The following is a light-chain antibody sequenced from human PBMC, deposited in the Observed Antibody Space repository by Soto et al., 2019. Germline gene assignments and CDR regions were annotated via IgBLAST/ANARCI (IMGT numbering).Light chain of an antibody. CDR1: QSISSY. V-gene: IGKV1-39*01. CDR2: AAS. J-gene: IGKJ5*01. Sequence: DIQMTQSPSSLSASVGDRVTITCRASQSISSYLNWYHQKPGKAPKLLIYAASSLQSGVPSRFSGSGSGTDFTLTISSLQPEDFATHYCQQSYSTSITFGHGTRLEIK. CDR3: QQSYSTSIT.